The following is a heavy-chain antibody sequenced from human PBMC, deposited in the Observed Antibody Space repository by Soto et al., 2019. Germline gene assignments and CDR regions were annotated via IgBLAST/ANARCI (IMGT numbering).Heavy chain of an antibody. J-gene: IGHJ5*02. V-gene: IGHV1-69*01. CDR2: ILPIFGTA. Sequence: QVQLVQSGAEVKKPGSSVKGSCKASGGTFSSYAISWVRQAPGQGLEWMGGILPIFGTANSAQKFQGRVTITADESTSTAYMELSSLRSEDTAVYYCAREGAARGNWFDPWGQGTRVTVSS. D-gene: IGHD6-25*01. CDR1: GGTFSSYA. CDR3: AREGAARGNWFDP.